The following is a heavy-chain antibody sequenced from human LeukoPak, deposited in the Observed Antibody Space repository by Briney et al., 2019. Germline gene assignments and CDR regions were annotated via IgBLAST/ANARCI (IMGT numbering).Heavy chain of an antibody. CDR1: GFTFDDYA. D-gene: IGHD1-14*01. J-gene: IGHJ3*02. V-gene: IGHV3-9*03. Sequence: GGSLRLSCAASGFTFDDYAMHWVRQAPGKGLEWVSGISWNSGSIGYADSVKGRFTISRDNAKNSLYLQMNSLRAEDMALYYCAKEARSQVFLVNDAFDIWGQGTMVTVSS. CDR3: AKEARSQVFLVNDAFDI. CDR2: ISWNSGSI.